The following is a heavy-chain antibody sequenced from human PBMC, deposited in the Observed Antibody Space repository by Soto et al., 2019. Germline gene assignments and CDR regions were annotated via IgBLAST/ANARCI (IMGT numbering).Heavy chain of an antibody. J-gene: IGHJ4*02. CDR1: GFTFSSFA. Sequence: GGSLRLSCAASGFTFSSFAMSWVRQAPGKGLEWVSAISGSGGSTYYADSVKGRFTISRDNSKNTLCLQMNSLRAEDTAVYYCARGHPGVEVTAPYYWGQGTLVTVSS. CDR2: ISGSGGST. D-gene: IGHD3-3*01. V-gene: IGHV3-23*01. CDR3: ARGHPGVEVTAPYY.